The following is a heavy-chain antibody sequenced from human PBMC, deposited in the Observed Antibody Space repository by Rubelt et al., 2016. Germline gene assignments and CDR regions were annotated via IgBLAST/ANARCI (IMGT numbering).Heavy chain of an antibody. V-gene: IGHV3-7*02. CDR1: GFTFSSYW. J-gene: IGHJ5*02. Sequence: VQLVESGGGVVQPGRSLRLSCAASGFTFSSYWMSWVRQAPGKGLEWVANIKQDGSEKYYVDSVKGRFTISRDNARNTLYLQMTSLRADDTALYYCVRAPGTTVRFGFNPWGQGTLVTVSS. CDR2: IKQDGSEK. CDR3: VRAPGTTVRFGFNP. D-gene: IGHD1-7*01.